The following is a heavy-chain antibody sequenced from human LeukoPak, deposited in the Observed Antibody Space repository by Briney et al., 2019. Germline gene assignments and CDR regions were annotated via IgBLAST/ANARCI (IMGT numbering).Heavy chain of an antibody. CDR2: IFYSGTT. CDR1: GGSVDSSTNY. Sequence: SETLSLTCTVSGGSVDSSTNYWGWIRQPPGKGLEWIGSIFYSGTTYYNPSLKSRVAISVDTSKSQFSLKLSSVTAADTAVYYCARKPGYYYYYMDVWGKGTTVTVSS. D-gene: IGHD1-14*01. V-gene: IGHV4-39*07. CDR3: ARKPGYYYYYMDV. J-gene: IGHJ6*03.